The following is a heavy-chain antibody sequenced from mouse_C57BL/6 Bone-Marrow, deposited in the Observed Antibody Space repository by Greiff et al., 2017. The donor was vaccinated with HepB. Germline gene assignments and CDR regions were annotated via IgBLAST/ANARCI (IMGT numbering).Heavy chain of an antibody. Sequence: LVESGAELVRPGASVKLSCKASGYTFTDYYINWVKQRPGQGLEWIARIYPGSGNTYYNEKFKGKATLTAEKSSSTAYMQLSSLTSEDSAVYFCARLRYYAMDYWGQGTSVTVSS. D-gene: IGHD1-1*01. V-gene: IGHV1-76*01. CDR2: IYPGSGNT. CDR3: ARLRYYAMDY. J-gene: IGHJ4*01. CDR1: GYTFTDYY.